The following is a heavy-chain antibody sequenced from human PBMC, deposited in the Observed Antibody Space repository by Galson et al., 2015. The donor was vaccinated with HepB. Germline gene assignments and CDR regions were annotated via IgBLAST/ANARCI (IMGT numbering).Heavy chain of an antibody. CDR2: IIPILGIA. Sequence: SVKVSCKASGGTFSSYAISWVRQAPGQGLEWMGRIIPILGIANYAQKFQGRVTITADKSTSTAYMELSSLRSEDTAVYYCARDRAGDLYYYYGMDVWGQGTTVTVSS. J-gene: IGHJ6*02. CDR1: GGTFSSYA. D-gene: IGHD7-27*01. V-gene: IGHV1-69*04. CDR3: ARDRAGDLYYYYGMDV.